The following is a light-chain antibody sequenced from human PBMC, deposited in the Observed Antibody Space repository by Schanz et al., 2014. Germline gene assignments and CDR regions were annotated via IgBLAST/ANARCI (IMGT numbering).Light chain of an antibody. CDR2: EVS. V-gene: IGLV2-8*01. Sequence: SALTQPPSASGSPGQSVTISCTGTSSDVGGYNYVSWYQQHPGKAPKLMIYEVSKRPSGVPDRFSGSKSGNTASLTVSGLQAEDEADYYCFSYAGRNTYVFGGGTKLTVL. CDR1: SSDVGGYNY. CDR3: FSYAGRNTYV. J-gene: IGLJ3*02.